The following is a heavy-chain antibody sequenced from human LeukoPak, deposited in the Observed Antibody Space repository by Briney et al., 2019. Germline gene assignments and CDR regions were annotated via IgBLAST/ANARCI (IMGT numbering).Heavy chain of an antibody. Sequence: GASVKVSCKASGYTFTSCGISWVRQAPGQGLEWVGWISAYNGNTNYAQKLQGRVTMTTDTSTSTAYMELRSLRSDDTAVYYCAREVTYYDFWSGYYRKSEYDYWGQGTLVTVSS. CDR3: AREVTYYDFWSGYYRKSEYDY. CDR2: ISAYNGNT. CDR1: GYTFTSCG. V-gene: IGHV1-18*01. D-gene: IGHD3-3*01. J-gene: IGHJ4*02.